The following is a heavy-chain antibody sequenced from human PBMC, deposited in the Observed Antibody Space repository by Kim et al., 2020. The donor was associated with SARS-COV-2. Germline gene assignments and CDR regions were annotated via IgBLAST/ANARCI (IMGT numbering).Heavy chain of an antibody. CDR1: GGSISSSNW. Sequence: SETLSLTCAVSGGSISSSNWWSWVRQPPGKGLEWIGVIYHSGSTNYNPSLKSRVTISVDKSKNQFSLKLSSVTAEDTAVYYCARGHSGYGFNYYYYGMDVWGQGTTVTVSS. J-gene: IGHJ6*02. CDR3: ARGHSGYGFNYYYYGMDV. V-gene: IGHV4-4*02. CDR2: IYHSGST. D-gene: IGHD5-12*01.